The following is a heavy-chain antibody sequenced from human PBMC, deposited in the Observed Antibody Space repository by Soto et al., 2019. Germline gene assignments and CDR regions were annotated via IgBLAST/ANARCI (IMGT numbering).Heavy chain of an antibody. CDR3: AKDVSRAVAGRGFLDY. V-gene: IGHV3-30*18. CDR2: ISYDGSNK. J-gene: IGHJ4*02. Sequence: GGSLRLSCAASGFTFSSYGMHWVRQAPGKGLEWVAVISYDGSNKYYADSVKGRFTISRDNSKNTLYLQMNSLRAEDTAVYYCAKDVSRAVAGRGFLDYWGQGTLVTVSS. CDR1: GFTFSSYG. D-gene: IGHD6-19*01.